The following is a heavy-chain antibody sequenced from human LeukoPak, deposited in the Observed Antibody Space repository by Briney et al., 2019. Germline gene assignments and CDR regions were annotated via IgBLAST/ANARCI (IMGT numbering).Heavy chain of an antibody. J-gene: IGHJ4*02. CDR1: GFTFSIYG. Sequence: GGSLRLSCAASGFTFSIYGMNWVRQSPGKGLEWVSGIGGSGDRTYYADSVKGRFSISRDNSKNTLYLQINSLRVEDTAVYYCAKDTGMALFEHWGRGTQVTVSS. V-gene: IGHV3-23*01. CDR2: IGGSGDRT. CDR3: AKDTGMALFEH. D-gene: IGHD3-10*01.